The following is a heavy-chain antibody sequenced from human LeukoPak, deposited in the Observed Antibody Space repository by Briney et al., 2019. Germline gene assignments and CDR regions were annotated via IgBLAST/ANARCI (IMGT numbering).Heavy chain of an antibody. D-gene: IGHD2-21*02. V-gene: IGHV4-34*01. J-gene: IGHJ1*01. CDR2: INHSGDS. CDR1: GVTFSGYY. Sequence: SETLSLTCAAYGVTFSGYYWTWIRQSPGKGLEWIGEINHSGDSDYNPSLKSQVTISVDTSKNQFSLKVNSVTAADTAVYFCARGSFCGRIDCYRAYANWGRGTLVTVSS. CDR3: ARGSFCGRIDCYRAYAN.